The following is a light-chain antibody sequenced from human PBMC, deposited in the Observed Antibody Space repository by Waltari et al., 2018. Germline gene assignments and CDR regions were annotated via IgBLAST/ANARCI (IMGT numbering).Light chain of an antibody. J-gene: IGKJ4*01. V-gene: IGKV1-33*01. CDR3: HQYTNFPLT. CDR2: DAS. CDR1: QGINNF. Sequence: DIQMTQSHSSLSASVGDRVTITCQASQGINNFLNWYQQRPGKAPDLLIYDASNLETGVPSRFSGSGSGTEFTLTINSLQPDDFATYYCHQYTNFPLTFGGGTTVEIK.